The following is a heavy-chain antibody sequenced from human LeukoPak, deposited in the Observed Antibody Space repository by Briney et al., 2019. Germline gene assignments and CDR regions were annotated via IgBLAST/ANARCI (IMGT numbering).Heavy chain of an antibody. CDR3: ARDLGYSSSWYYFDY. V-gene: IGHV1-3*01. CDR1: GYTFTSYA. D-gene: IGHD6-13*01. CDR2: ISAGNGNT. J-gene: IGHJ4*02. Sequence: ASVKVSCKASGYTFTSYAMHWVRQAPGQRLEWMGWISAGNGNTKYSQKSQGRVTITRDTSASTAYMELSSLRSEDTAVYYCARDLGYSSSWYYFDYWGREPWSPSPQ.